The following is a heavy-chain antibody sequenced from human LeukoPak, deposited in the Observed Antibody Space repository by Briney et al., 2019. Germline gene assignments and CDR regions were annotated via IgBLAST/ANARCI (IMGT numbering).Heavy chain of an antibody. CDR1: GYTFTSYA. V-gene: IGHV1-3*01. Sequence: ASVQGSCKSSGYTFTSYAMHWVRQAPGQKLEWMGWINAGNGDTKYSQKFQVRVTITRDTSASTAYMELSSLRSEDTAVYYCARGRDISSSWYFDYWGQGTLVTVSS. CDR2: INAGNGDT. J-gene: IGHJ4*02. D-gene: IGHD6-13*01. CDR3: ARGRDISSSWYFDY.